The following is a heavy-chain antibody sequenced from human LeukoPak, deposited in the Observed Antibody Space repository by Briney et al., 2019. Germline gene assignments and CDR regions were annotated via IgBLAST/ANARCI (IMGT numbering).Heavy chain of an antibody. J-gene: IGHJ4*02. D-gene: IGHD2/OR15-2a*01. CDR2: IIPIFGTA. CDR3: ASRYFTTYTSGFDY. Sequence: SVKVSCKASGGTFSSYAISWVRQAPGQGLEWMGGIIPIFGTANYAQKFQGRVTITADESTSTAYMELSSLRSEDTAVYYCASRYFTTYTSGFDYWGQGTLVTVSS. CDR1: GGTFSSYA. V-gene: IGHV1-69*01.